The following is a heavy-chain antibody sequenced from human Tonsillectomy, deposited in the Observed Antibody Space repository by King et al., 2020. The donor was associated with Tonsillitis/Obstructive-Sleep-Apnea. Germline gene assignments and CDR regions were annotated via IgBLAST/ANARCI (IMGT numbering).Heavy chain of an antibody. J-gene: IGHJ4*02. CDR1: GFTFRSYG. D-gene: IGHD4-17*01. Sequence: QLVQSGGGVVQPGRSLRLSCAASGFTFRSYGMHRVRQAPGKGLEWGAGISYDGSNKYYADSVKGRFTISRDNSQNTLYLQMNSLRAEDTAVYYCAKDRTTVTSPDYWGQGTLVTVSS. V-gene: IGHV3-30*18. CDR2: ISYDGSNK. CDR3: AKDRTTVTSPDY.